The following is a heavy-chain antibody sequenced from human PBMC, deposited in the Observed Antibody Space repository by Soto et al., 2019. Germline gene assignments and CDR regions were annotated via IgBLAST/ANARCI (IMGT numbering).Heavy chain of an antibody. D-gene: IGHD3-10*01. CDR3: AKNKGAHGSGGGDV. V-gene: IGHV3-43*01. CDR1: GFTFGSYT. CDR2: ISWNGGSS. J-gene: IGHJ6*02. Sequence: EEQLVESGGAVVQPGGSLRLSCEASGFTFGSYTMHWVRQAPGKGLEWVSLISWNGGSSFYADSVKGRFTISRDNSRDSLYLQMNSLRPESSALYYCAKNKGAHGSGGGDVWGHGTTVTVSS.